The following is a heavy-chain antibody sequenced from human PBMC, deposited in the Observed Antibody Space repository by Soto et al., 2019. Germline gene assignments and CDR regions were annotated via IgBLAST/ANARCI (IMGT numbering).Heavy chain of an antibody. V-gene: IGHV2-5*01. D-gene: IGHD3-16*01. CDR2: IYWNGET. CDR3: AKVGGGGPVTAAIGRFDS. Sequence: GSGPTLVNPTQTLTLTCTFSGFSLSTSGVSVAWIRQPPGKGLEWLALIYWNGETRYRPSLKSRLTITKDTSRNQVVLTMTNVDPVDTAMYYCAKVGGGGPVTAAIGRFDSWGQGTQVTVSS. J-gene: IGHJ4*02. CDR1: GFSLSTSGVS.